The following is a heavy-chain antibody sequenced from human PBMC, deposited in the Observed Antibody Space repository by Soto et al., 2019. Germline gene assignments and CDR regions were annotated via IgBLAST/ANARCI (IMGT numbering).Heavy chain of an antibody. CDR2: ISYDGSNK. V-gene: IGHV3-30-3*01. CDR3: ARDGIGVLRYFDSQYYFDY. Sequence: QVQLVESGGGVVQPGRSLRLSCAASGFTFSSYAMHWVRQAPGKGLEWVAVISYDGSNKYYADSVKGRFTISRDNSKNTLYLQMNSLRGEDTAVYYCARDGIGVLRYFDSQYYFDYWGQGTLVTVSS. D-gene: IGHD3-9*01. J-gene: IGHJ4*02. CDR1: GFTFSSYA.